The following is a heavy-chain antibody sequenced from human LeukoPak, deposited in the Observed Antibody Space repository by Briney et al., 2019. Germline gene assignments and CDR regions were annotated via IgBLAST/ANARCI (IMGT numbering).Heavy chain of an antibody. V-gene: IGHV1-8*02. Sequence: ASVNVSCKASGYTFTSYDINWVRQATGQGLKWMGWMNPNSGNTGYAQKFQGRVTMTRNTSISTAYMELSSLRSEDTAVYYCARGGVRGVPNDYWGQGTLVTVSS. CDR2: MNPNSGNT. J-gene: IGHJ4*02. CDR3: ARGGVRGVPNDY. D-gene: IGHD3-10*01. CDR1: GYTFTSYD.